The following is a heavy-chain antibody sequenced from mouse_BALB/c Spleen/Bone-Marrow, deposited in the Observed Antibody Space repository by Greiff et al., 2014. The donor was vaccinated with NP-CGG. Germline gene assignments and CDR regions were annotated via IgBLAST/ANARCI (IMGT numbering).Heavy chain of an antibody. J-gene: IGHJ4*01. CDR3: ARDRGVQGYAMDY. V-gene: IGHV5-4*02. CDR2: ISDGGSYT. CDR1: GFTFSDYY. Sequence: EVQLVESGGGLVKPGGTLKLSCAASGFTFSDYYMYWVRQTPEKRLEWVATISDGGSYTYYPDSVKGRFTISRDIAKNNLYLQMSSLKSEDTAMYECARDRGVQGYAMDYWGQGTSVTVSS. D-gene: IGHD2-14*01.